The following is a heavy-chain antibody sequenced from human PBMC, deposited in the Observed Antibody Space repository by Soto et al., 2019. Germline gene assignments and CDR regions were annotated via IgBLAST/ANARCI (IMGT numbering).Heavy chain of an antibody. Sequence: EVQLVESGGGLVQPGRSLRLSCAASGFPFDDYAMHWVRQAPGKGLEWVSGISWNSGSIGYADSVKGRFTISRDNAKNSLYLQMNSLRAEDTALYYCAKDQRMLTGSLSGAFDYWGQGTLVTVS. CDR3: AKDQRMLTGSLSGAFDY. CDR2: ISWNSGSI. J-gene: IGHJ4*02. D-gene: IGHD3-9*01. V-gene: IGHV3-9*01. CDR1: GFPFDDYA.